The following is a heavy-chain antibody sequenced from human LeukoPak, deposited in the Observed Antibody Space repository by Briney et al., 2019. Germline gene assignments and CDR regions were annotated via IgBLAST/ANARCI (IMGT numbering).Heavy chain of an antibody. Sequence: GGSLRLSCTVSGFTVSSNSMSWVRQAPGKGLEWVSSISSSSSYIYYADSVKGRFTISRDNAKNSLYLQMNSLRAEDTAVYYCARDEIGSSAFDIWGQGTMVTVSS. V-gene: IGHV3-21*01. CDR3: ARDEIGSSAFDI. D-gene: IGHD2-15*01. J-gene: IGHJ3*02. CDR1: GFTVSSNS. CDR2: ISSSSSYI.